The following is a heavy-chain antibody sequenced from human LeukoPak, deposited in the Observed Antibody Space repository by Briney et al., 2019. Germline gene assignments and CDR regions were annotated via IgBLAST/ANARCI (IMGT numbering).Heavy chain of an antibody. CDR3: ARDSGRGITIFGVVTSDWFDP. CDR1: GFTFSSYS. CDR2: ISSSSSYI. Sequence: GGSLRLSCAASGFTFSSYSMNWVRQAPGKGLEWVSSISSSSSYIYYADSVKGRFTISRDNAKNSLYLQMNSLRAEDTAVYYCARDSGRGITIFGVVTSDWFDPWGQGTLVTVSS. V-gene: IGHV3-21*01. J-gene: IGHJ5*02. D-gene: IGHD3-3*01.